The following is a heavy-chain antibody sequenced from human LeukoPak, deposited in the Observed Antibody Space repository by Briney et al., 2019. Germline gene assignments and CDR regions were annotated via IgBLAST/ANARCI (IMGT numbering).Heavy chain of an antibody. D-gene: IGHD6-13*01. J-gene: IGHJ5*02. CDR2: INPNSGGT. CDR1: GYTFTGYY. Sequence: GASVKVSCKASGYTFTGYYMHWVRQAPGQGLEWMGWINPNSGGTNYAQKFQGRVTMTRDTSISTAYMELSSLISDDTAVYYCARAYSSSTLSNWFDPWGQGTLVTVSS. V-gene: IGHV1-2*02. CDR3: ARAYSSSTLSNWFDP.